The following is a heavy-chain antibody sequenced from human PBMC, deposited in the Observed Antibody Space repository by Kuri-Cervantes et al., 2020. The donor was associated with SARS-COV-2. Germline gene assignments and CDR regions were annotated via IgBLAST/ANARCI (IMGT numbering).Heavy chain of an antibody. V-gene: IGHV4-34*01. CDR3: ARNVKYGQPYYYMDV. J-gene: IGHJ6*03. CDR1: GGSFSGYY. D-gene: IGHD2-8*01. Sequence: GSLRLSCAVYGGSFSGYYWSWIRQPPGKGLEWIGEINHSGSTNYNPSLKSRVTISVDTSKNQFSLKLSSVAAADTAVYYCARNVKYGQPYYYMDVWGKGTTVTVSS. CDR2: INHSGST.